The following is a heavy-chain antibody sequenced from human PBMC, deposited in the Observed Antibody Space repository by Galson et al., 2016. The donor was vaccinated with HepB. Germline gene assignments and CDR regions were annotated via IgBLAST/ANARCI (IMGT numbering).Heavy chain of an antibody. J-gene: IGHJ4*02. CDR1: GFTFSSYG. CDR3: AKDGRIYCSSASCHDHFHY. Sequence: SLRLSCAASGFTFSSYGMHWVRQAPGEGLEWVAFISYDGSNKTYADSVKGRFTISRDNSKKTLYLQMNSLRAEDTAVYYCAKDGRIYCSSASCHDHFHYWGQGTLVTVSS. CDR2: ISYDGSNK. V-gene: IGHV3-30*18. D-gene: IGHD2-2*01.